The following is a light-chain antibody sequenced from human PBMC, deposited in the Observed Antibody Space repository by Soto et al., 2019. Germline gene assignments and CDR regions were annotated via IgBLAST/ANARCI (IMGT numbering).Light chain of an antibody. CDR1: QAIDSW. Sequence: DIQVTQSPSSVSASVGDRVTITCRASQAIDSWLAWYQQKAGKAPKLLIYAASSLQSGVPSRFSGSGSGTDFTLTISSLQPEDFATYYCQQANSFPYTFGQGTKLEIK. J-gene: IGKJ2*01. V-gene: IGKV1-12*01. CDR2: AAS. CDR3: QQANSFPYT.